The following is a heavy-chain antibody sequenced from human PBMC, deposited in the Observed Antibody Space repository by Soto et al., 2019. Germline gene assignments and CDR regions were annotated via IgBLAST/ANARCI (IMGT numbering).Heavy chain of an antibody. CDR2: IWYDGSDQ. V-gene: IGHV3-33*01. CDR3: ARPMDAVMGTTLDV. CDR1: GFTFNSYG. Sequence: QVQLVESGGGVVQPGRSLRLSCAASGFTFNSYGMHWVRQAPGKGLEWVAVIWYDGSDQYYGDSVKGRFTISRDNSKNTLYLQMNSLRVEDTAVYYCARPMDAVMGTTLDVWGQGTTVTVSS. J-gene: IGHJ6*02. D-gene: IGHD5-18*01.